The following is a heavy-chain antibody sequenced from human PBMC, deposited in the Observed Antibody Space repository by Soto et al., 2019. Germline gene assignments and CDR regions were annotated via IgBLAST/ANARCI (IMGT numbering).Heavy chain of an antibody. Sequence: TLSLTCTVSGASIKSRNYCWGWIRQPPGKGLEFVGSIHSSGGTYYNPSLKSRVTVSVDLSNSHFSLSLKSLTATDTAVYYCGRLAEAATGHTDFDFWGQGTLVTVSS. V-gene: IGHV4-39*02. CDR1: GASIKSRNYC. CDR3: GRLAEAATGHTDFDF. CDR2: IHSSGGT. D-gene: IGHD2-15*01. J-gene: IGHJ4*02.